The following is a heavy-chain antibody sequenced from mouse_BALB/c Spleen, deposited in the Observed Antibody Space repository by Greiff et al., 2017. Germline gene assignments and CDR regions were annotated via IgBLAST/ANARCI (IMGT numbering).Heavy chain of an antibody. CDR2: IYPGNSDT. V-gene: IGHV1-5*01. Sequence: VQLKESGTVLARPGASVKMSCKASGYTFTSYWMHWVKQRPGQGLEWIGAIYPGNSDTSYNQKFKGKAKLTAVTSTSTAYMELSSLTNEDSAVYYCARGATVVASSFYYAMDYWGQGTSVTVSS. D-gene: IGHD1-1*01. J-gene: IGHJ4*01. CDR3: ARGATVVASSFYYAMDY. CDR1: GYTFTSYW.